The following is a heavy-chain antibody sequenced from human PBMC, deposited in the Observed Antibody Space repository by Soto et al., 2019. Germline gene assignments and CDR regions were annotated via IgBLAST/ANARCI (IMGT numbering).Heavy chain of an antibody. CDR1: GFSLSSSGVG. CDR2: IYWDDKK. V-gene: IGHV2-5*02. CDR3: AHASYYYDSSGYSDFDY. Sequence: SGPTLVNPTQTLTLTCTFSGFSLSSSGVGVGWIRQPPGKALEWLALIYWDDKKRYSPTLKNWLTISKDSSNNQVVLTLTNLYPVDTATYYCAHASYYYDSSGYSDFDYWGQGTLVTVSS. J-gene: IGHJ4*02. D-gene: IGHD3-22*01.